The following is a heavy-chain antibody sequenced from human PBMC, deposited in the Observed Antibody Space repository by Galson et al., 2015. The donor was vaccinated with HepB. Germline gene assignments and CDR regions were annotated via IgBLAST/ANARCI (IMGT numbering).Heavy chain of an antibody. Sequence: SLRLSCAASGFTFNSYVMHWVRQAPGKGLAWVAVISHDGNNKIYADSVKGRFTISRDSSKNTLFLQMNSLRAEDTALYYRAKARDPDNSGWFLDQWGQGTLVTVSS. V-gene: IGHV3-30*18. D-gene: IGHD6-19*01. J-gene: IGHJ4*02. CDR2: ISHDGNNK. CDR1: GFTFNSYV. CDR3: AKARDPDNSGWFLDQ.